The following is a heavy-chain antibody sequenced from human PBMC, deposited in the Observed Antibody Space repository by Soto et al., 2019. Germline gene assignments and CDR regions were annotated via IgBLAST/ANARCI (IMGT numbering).Heavy chain of an antibody. Sequence: ASVKVSCKASGYTFTDYYMHWVRQAPGQGLEWMGWINPNSGGTNYAQKFQGRVTMTRDTSISTAYMELSRLRSDDTAVYYCARKLELRGSYYYYVMDVWGQWTTGTVS. CDR1: GYTFTDYY. CDR3: ARKLELRGSYYYYVMDV. D-gene: IGHD1-7*01. CDR2: INPNSGGT. J-gene: IGHJ6*02. V-gene: IGHV1-2*02.